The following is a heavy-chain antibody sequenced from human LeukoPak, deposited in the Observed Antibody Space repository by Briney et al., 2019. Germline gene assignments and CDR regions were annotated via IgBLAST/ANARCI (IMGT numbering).Heavy chain of an antibody. CDR2: MYTSGSA. D-gene: IGHD5-18*01. J-gene: IGHJ4*02. Sequence: PSETLSLTCTVSGGSISSGSYYWTWIRQPAGKGLEWIGRMYTSGSANYNPSLKSRVTISVDTSKNQFSLKLSSVTAADTAVYYCARIAGAYSYGYPDYWGQGTLVTVSS. V-gene: IGHV4-61*02. CDR1: GGSISSGSYY. CDR3: ARIAGAYSYGYPDY.